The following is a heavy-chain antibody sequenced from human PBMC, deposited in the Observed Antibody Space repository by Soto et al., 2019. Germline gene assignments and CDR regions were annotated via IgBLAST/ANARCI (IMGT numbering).Heavy chain of an antibody. J-gene: IGHJ4*02. V-gene: IGHV4-59*01. CDR1: GGSISSYY. CDR3: ARSRGSLYYFDY. Sequence: SETLSLTCTASGGSISSYYWSWFRQPPGKGLEWIGYIYYSGSTNYNPSLKSRVTISVDTSKNQFSLKLSSVTAADTAVYYCARSRGSLYYFDYWGQGTLVTVS. CDR2: IYYSGST. D-gene: IGHD1-26*01.